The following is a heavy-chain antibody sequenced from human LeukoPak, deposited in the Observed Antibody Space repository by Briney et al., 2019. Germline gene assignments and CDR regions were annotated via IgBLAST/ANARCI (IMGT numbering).Heavy chain of an antibody. J-gene: IGHJ3*01. D-gene: IGHD1-14*01. CDR3: IVVVEPPDSDGFDV. V-gene: IGHV3-74*01. CDR2: INADGSTT. CDR1: GFTFGNSW. Sequence: PGGSLRLSCAASGFTFGNSWVHWVREAPGKGLVGVSLINADGSTTGYADSVKGRFTISRDNARNTLSLEMNSLTIEDTAVYYCIVVVEPPDSDGFDVWGQGTMITVSS.